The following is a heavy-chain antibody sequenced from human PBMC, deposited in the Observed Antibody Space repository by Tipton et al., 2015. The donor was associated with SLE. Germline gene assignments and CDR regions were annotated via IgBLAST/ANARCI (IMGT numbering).Heavy chain of an antibody. CDR3: ARDGAARGDFDY. V-gene: IGHV4-31*03. J-gene: IGHJ4*02. CDR2: INHSGST. Sequence: TLSLICTVSGGSISSGGYYWSWIRQHPGKGLEWIGEINHSGSTNYNPSLKSRVTISVDTSKNQFSLKLSSVTAADTAVYYCARDGAARGDFDYWGQGTLVTFSS. D-gene: IGHD6-6*01. CDR1: GGSISSGGYY.